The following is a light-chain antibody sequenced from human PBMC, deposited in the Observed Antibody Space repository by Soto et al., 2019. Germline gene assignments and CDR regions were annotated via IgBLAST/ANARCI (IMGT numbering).Light chain of an antibody. CDR3: QQYHSYYPWT. Sequence: DIPMTQSPSTLSASVGDRVTITCRASQSISSWLAWYQQKPGKAPKLLIYDASSLESGVPSRFSGSGSGTEFTLTISSLQPDDSATYYCQQYHSYYPWTFGQGTKVDI. V-gene: IGKV1-5*01. CDR1: QSISSW. J-gene: IGKJ1*01. CDR2: DAS.